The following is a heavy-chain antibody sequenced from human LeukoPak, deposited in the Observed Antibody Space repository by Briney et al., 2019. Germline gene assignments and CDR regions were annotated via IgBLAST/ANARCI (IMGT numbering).Heavy chain of an antibody. Sequence: GESLKISCKGSGYSFTSYWIGWVRQMPGKGLEWMGIIYPGDSDTRYSPSFQGQVIISADKSISTAYLQWSSLKASDTAMYYCARSVGSGYDYYYFDYWGQGTLVTVSS. V-gene: IGHV5-51*01. J-gene: IGHJ4*02. CDR3: ARSVGSGYDYYYFDY. CDR1: GYSFTSYW. CDR2: IYPGDSDT. D-gene: IGHD5-12*01.